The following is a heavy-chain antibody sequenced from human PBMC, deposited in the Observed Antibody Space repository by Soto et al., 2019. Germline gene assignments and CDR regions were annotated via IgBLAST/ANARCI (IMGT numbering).Heavy chain of an antibody. Sequence: QVQLQESGPRLVKPSETLSLFCTVSGASISSYHWSWIRQSAGKGLEWIGRIAPSGSTNYNPSLKGRVTMSVDTSETQFSLRMRSVTAADTAVYYCARDRSAAGPSNWFDPWGQGTLVTVSS. CDR2: IAPSGST. CDR1: GASISSYH. D-gene: IGHD6-13*01. J-gene: IGHJ5*02. V-gene: IGHV4-4*07. CDR3: ARDRSAAGPSNWFDP.